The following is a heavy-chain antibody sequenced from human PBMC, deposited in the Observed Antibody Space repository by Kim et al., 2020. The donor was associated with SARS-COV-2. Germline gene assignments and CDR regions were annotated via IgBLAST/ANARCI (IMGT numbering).Heavy chain of an antibody. CDR2: ISSSGSTI. CDR1: GFTFSSYE. J-gene: IGHJ4*02. Sequence: GGSLRLSCAASGFTFSSYEMNWVRQAPGKGLEWVSYISSSGSTIYYADSVKGRFTISRGNAKNSLYLQMNSLRAEDTAVYYCARAPIYDSSGYYSNFDYWGQGTLVTVSS. V-gene: IGHV3-48*03. CDR3: ARAPIYDSSGYYSNFDY. D-gene: IGHD3-22*01.